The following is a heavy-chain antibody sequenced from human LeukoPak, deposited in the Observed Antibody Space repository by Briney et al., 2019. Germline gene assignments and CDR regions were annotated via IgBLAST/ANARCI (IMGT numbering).Heavy chain of an antibody. CDR2: IYTSGST. V-gene: IGHV4-4*09. Sequence: SSETPSLTCTVSGGSISSYYWSWIRQPPGKGLEWIGYIYTSGSTNYNPSLKSRVTISVDTSKNQFSLKLSSETAADTAVYYCARGIAAAGTVWFDPWGQGTLVTVSS. D-gene: IGHD6-13*01. J-gene: IGHJ5*02. CDR1: GGSISSYY. CDR3: ARGIAAAGTVWFDP.